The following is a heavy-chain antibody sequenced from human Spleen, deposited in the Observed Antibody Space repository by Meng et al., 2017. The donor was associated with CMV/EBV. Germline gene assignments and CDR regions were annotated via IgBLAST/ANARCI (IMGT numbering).Heavy chain of an antibody. CDR2: ISGSGSDT. CDR3: TKGLSVGYCSSIICSAPFDS. V-gene: IGHV3-23*01. Sequence: GESLKISCADSGFTFNMYAMNWVRQAPGKGLEWVSGISGSGSDTYYADSVKGRFTVSRANSKNTLYLQMNSLRGEDTAMYYCTKGLSVGYCSSIICSAPFDSWGQGTLVTVSS. CDR1: GFTFNMYA. J-gene: IGHJ4*02. D-gene: IGHD2-2*01.